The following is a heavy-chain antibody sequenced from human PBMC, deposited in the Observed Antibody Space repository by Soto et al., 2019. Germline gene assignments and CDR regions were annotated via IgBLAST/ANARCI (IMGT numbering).Heavy chain of an antibody. D-gene: IGHD5-12*01. CDR1: GYTFTSYY. V-gene: IGHV1-46*01. Sequence: ASVKVSCKASGYTFTSYYMHWVRQAPGQGLEWMGIINPSGGSTSYAQKFQGRVTMTRDTSTSTVYMELSSLRSEDTAVYYCARDRSGYDRGAYYYYGMDVWGQGTTVTVSS. CDR3: ARDRSGYDRGAYYYYGMDV. CDR2: INPSGGST. J-gene: IGHJ6*02.